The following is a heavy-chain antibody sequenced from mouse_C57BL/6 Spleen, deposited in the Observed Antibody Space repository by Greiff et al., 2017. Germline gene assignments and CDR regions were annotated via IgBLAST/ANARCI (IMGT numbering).Heavy chain of an antibody. CDR2: ISYDGSN. V-gene: IGHV3-6*01. J-gene: IGHJ3*01. Sequence: DVKLVESGPGLVKPSQSLSLTCSVTGYSITSGYYWNWIRQFPGNKLEWMGYISYDGSNNYNPSLKNRISITRDTSKNQFFLKLNSVTTEDTATYYCARIYDYDGLFAYWGQGTLVTVSA. CDR1: GYSITSGYY. D-gene: IGHD2-4*01. CDR3: ARIYDYDGLFAY.